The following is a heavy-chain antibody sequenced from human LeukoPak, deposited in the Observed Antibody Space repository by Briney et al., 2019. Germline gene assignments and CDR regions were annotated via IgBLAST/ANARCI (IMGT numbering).Heavy chain of an antibody. D-gene: IGHD6-19*01. CDR2: ISSSSTYI. J-gene: IGHJ5*01. CDR1: GFTFSSYS. CDR3: AREASSGWSDS. Sequence: GGSLRLSCAASGFTFSSYSINWVRQAPGKGPEWVSSISSSSTYIYYADSVKGRFTISRDNAKNSLYLQMNSLRAEDTAVYYCAREASSGWSDSWGQGTLVTVSS. V-gene: IGHV3-21*01.